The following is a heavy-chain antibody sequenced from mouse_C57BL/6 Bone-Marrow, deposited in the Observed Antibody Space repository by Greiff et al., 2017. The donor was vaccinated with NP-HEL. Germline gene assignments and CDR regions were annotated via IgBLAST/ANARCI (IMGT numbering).Heavy chain of an antibody. CDR2: IRSKSNNYAT. V-gene: IGHV10-1*01. Sequence: EVKLVESGGGLVQPKGSLKLSCAASGFSFNTYAMNWVRQAPGKGLEWVARIRSKSNNYATYYADSVKDRFTISRDDSESMLYLQMNNLKTEDTAMYYCVRPHYGWAWFAYWGQGTLVTVSA. CDR1: GFSFNTYA. J-gene: IGHJ3*01. CDR3: VRPHYGWAWFAY. D-gene: IGHD1-2*01.